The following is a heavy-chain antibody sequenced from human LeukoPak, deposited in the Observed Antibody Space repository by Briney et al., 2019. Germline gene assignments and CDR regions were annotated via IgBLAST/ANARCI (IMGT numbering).Heavy chain of an antibody. CDR1: GYTFTNYW. D-gene: IGHD1-20*01. CDR3: ARFNNRDADY. CDR2: VSPDDSNA. V-gene: IGHV5-51*01. J-gene: IGHJ4*02. Sequence: GESLKISCRGSGYTFTNYWIGWVRQMPGKGLEWMGVVSPDDSNAEYSPSFQGQVTISADKSINTAYLQWSSLKASDTAMYYCARFNNRDADYWGQGTLVTVSS.